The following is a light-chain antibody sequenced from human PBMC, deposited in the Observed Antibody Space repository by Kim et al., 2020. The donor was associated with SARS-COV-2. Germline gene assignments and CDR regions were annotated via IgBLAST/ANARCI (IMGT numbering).Light chain of an antibody. CDR1: SRRSYY. V-gene: IGLV3-19*01. CDR2: GKN. J-gene: IGLJ2*01. Sequence: ALGQAGRITCQGDSRRSYYATWYQQKPGQAPILVIYGKNNRPSGIPDRFSGSSSGNTASLTITGIQAGDEADYYCNSRDSNDNVVFGGGTQLTVL. CDR3: NSRDSNDNVV.